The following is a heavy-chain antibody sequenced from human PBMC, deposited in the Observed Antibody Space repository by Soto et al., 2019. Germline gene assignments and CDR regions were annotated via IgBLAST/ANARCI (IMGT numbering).Heavy chain of an antibody. CDR3: AIENWGPGGHYFDY. Sequence: SVKVCCNAYGGTFNGFGIKWVRQAPGQGLEWVGGIIPVFGTINYAQKFRGRVTITADASTSTSYLGLSSLRSDDTAVYYCAIENWGPGGHYFDYWGHGTLVTVSS. CDR1: GGTFNGFG. V-gene: IGHV1-69*13. D-gene: IGHD7-27*01. CDR2: IIPVFGTI. J-gene: IGHJ4*01.